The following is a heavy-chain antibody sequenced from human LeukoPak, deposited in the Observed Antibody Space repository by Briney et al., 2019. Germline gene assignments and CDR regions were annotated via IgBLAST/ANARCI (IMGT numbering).Heavy chain of an antibody. V-gene: IGHV4-59*01. CDR1: GGSINGYY. J-gene: IGHJ4*02. CDR3: AKVGYSSSWYVVGAFDY. Sequence: SETLSLTCTVSGGSINGYYWSWIRRPPGEGLEWIGYIYYSGSTNYNPSLKSRVTISVGTSKNQFSLKLNSVTSADTAVYYCAKVGYSSSWYVVGAFDYWGRGTLVTVSS. CDR2: IYYSGST. D-gene: IGHD6-13*01.